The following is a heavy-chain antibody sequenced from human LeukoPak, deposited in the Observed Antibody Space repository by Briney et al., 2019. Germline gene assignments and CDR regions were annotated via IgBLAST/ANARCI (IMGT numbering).Heavy chain of an antibody. CDR2: INHSGTT. Sequence: SETLSLTCGVSGGSFSGYLWNWVRQSPGKGLEWIGEINHSGTTNYNPSLKSRVTISIDRSRNQFSLNLTSVTAADTAVFYCARGVKQLARFYFYMDVWGKGTTVTFSS. CDR3: ARGVKQLARFYFYMDV. CDR1: GGSFSGYL. D-gene: IGHD3-22*01. J-gene: IGHJ6*03. V-gene: IGHV4-34*01.